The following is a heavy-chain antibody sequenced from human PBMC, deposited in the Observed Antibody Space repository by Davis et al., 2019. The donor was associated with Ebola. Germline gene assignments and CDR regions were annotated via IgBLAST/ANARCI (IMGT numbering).Heavy chain of an antibody. CDR3: ARDSVLVPAASYYYYGMDV. V-gene: IGHV4-39*07. CDR2: IYYSGST. CDR1: GGSISSSSYY. J-gene: IGHJ6*02. Sequence: MPSETLSLTCTVSGGSISSSSYYWGWIRQPPGKGLEWIGSIYYSGSTYYNPSLKSRVTISVDTSKNQFSLKLSSVTAADTAVYYCARDSVLVPAASYYYYGMDVWGQGTTVTVSS. D-gene: IGHD2-2*01.